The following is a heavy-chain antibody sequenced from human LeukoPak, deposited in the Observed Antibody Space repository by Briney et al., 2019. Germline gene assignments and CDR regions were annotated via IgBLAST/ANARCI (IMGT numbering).Heavy chain of an antibody. D-gene: IGHD6-13*01. J-gene: IGHJ4*02. V-gene: IGHV1-3*01. CDR1: GYTFTSYA. Sequence: GASVKVSSKASGYTFTSYAMHWVRQAPGQRLEWMGWINAGNGNTKYSQKFQGRVTITRDTSASTAYMELSSLRSEDTAVYYCARDPIGSSWPYYFDYWGQGTLVTVST. CDR3: ARDPIGSSWPYYFDY. CDR2: INAGNGNT.